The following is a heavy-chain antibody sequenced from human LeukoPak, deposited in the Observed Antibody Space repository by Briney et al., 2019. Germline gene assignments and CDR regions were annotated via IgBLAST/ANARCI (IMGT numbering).Heavy chain of an antibody. J-gene: IGHJ3*02. CDR1: GITFSRYC. V-gene: IGHV3-7*01. Sequence: GGSLRLSCADSGITFSRYCMTWVRQAPGKGLEWVANIKQDGSEKYYVDSVKGRFTISRDNAKNSLYLHMNSLRAEDTAVYYCARVAAAAFYDAFDIWGQGTMVTVSS. CDR2: IKQDGSEK. D-gene: IGHD6-13*01. CDR3: ARVAAAAFYDAFDI.